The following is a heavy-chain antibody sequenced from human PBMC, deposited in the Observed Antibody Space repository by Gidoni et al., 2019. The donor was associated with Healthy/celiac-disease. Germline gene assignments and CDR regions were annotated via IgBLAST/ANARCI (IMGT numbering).Heavy chain of an antibody. CDR2: IWYDGSNK. J-gene: IGHJ3*02. Sequence: QVQLVESGGGVVQPGRSLRLSCAASGFTFSRYGMHWVRQAPGKGLEWVAVIWYDGSNKYYADSVKGRFTISRDNSKNTLYLQMNSLRAEDTAVYYCARGNGAFDIWGQGTMVTVSS. V-gene: IGHV3-33*01. CDR3: ARGNGAFDI. D-gene: IGHD1-1*01. CDR1: GFTFSRYG.